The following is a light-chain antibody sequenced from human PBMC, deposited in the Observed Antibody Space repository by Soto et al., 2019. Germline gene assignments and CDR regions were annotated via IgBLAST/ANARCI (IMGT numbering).Light chain of an antibody. CDR2: EVS. Sequence: QPVLTQPPSASGSPGQSVTISFTGTSSDVGGYNYVSWYQQHPGKAPKLMIYEVSKRPAGVPDRFSGSKSGNTASLNVSGLQAEDEADYYCSSYAGSNNYVFGTGTKVTVL. V-gene: IGLV2-8*01. CDR3: SSYAGSNNYV. CDR1: SSDVGGYNY. J-gene: IGLJ1*01.